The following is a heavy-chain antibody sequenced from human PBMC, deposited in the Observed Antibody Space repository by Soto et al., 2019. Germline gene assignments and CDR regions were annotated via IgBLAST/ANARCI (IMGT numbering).Heavy chain of an antibody. D-gene: IGHD3-10*01. J-gene: IGHJ5*02. CDR1: GFTFSSYS. Sequence: GGSLRLSCAASGFTFSSYSMNWVRQAPGKGLEWVSSISSSSSYIYYADSVKGRFTISRDNAKNSLYLQMNSLRAEDTAVYYCARGPMVRGVIIPNWFDPWGQGTLVTVSS. CDR3: ARGPMVRGVIIPNWFDP. V-gene: IGHV3-21*01. CDR2: ISSSSSYI.